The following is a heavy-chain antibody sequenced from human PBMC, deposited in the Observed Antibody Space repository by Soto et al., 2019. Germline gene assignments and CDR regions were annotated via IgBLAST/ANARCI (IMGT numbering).Heavy chain of an antibody. D-gene: IGHD3-3*01. J-gene: IGHJ4*02. CDR3: AKVGSSHYDFWSGYPSLDY. V-gene: IGHV3-23*01. CDR2: ISGSGGST. Sequence: GGSLRLSCAASGFTFSSYAMSWVRQAPGKGLEWVSAISGSGGSTYYADSVKGRFTISRDNSKNTLYLQMNSLRAEDTAVYYCAKVGSSHYDFWSGYPSLDYWGQGTLVTVSS. CDR1: GFTFSSYA.